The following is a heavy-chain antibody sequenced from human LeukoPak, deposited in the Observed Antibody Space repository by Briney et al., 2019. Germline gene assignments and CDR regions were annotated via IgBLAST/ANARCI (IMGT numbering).Heavy chain of an antibody. CDR3: ARDPPGQLVSAFDI. CDR1: GYTFTTYG. CDR2: ISAYNGNT. Sequence: ASVKVSCKASGYTFTTYGISWVRQGPGQGLEWMGWISAYNGNTKNAQKFQGRVTMTTGTSTSTAYMELRSLRSDDTAVYYCARDPPGQLVSAFDIWGQGTMVTVSS. V-gene: IGHV1-18*01. D-gene: IGHD6-6*01. J-gene: IGHJ3*02.